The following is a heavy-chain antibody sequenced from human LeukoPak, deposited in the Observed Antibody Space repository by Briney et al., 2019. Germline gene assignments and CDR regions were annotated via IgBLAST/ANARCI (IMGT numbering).Heavy chain of an antibody. Sequence: SETLSLTCTVSGGSMRSSSYYWGWIRQPPGKGLEWIGSIYYSGSTYYNPSLKSRVTISVDTSRTQFSLKLSSMTAADTAVYYCAGGHYPLEYWGQGTLVTVSS. V-gene: IGHV4-39*07. CDR2: IYYSGST. D-gene: IGHD1-26*01. CDR1: GGSMRSSSYY. CDR3: AGGHYPLEY. J-gene: IGHJ4*02.